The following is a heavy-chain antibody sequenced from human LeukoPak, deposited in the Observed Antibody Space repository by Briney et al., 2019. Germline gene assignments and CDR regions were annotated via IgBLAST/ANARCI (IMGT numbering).Heavy chain of an antibody. Sequence: SETLSLTCTVSGGSISSSSYYWGWIRQPPGKGLEWIGSIYYSGSTYYNPSLKSRVTTSVDTSKNQFSLKLSSVTAADTAVYYCARRYSNYFFDYWGQGTLVTVSS. CDR1: GGSISSSSYY. J-gene: IGHJ4*02. CDR3: ARRYSNYFFDY. D-gene: IGHD4-11*01. CDR2: IYYSGST. V-gene: IGHV4-39*01.